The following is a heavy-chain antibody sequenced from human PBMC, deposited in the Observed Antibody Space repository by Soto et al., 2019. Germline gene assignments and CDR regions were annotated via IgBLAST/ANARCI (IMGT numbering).Heavy chain of an antibody. V-gene: IGHV4-39*07. Sequence: SETLSLTCTVSGGSISGSTYYWGWIRQPPGKGLEYIGSTYYSGRTYYNPSLKSRVTISVDKSKNQFSLKLSSVTAADTAVYYCASRIAVAGTMDYNWFDPWGQATLVTVSS. D-gene: IGHD6-19*01. CDR2: TYYSGRT. CDR1: GGSISGSTYY. J-gene: IGHJ5*02. CDR3: ASRIAVAGTMDYNWFDP.